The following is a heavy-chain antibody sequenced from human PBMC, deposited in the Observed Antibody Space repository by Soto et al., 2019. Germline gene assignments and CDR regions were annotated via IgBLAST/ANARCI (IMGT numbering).Heavy chain of an antibody. D-gene: IGHD5-12*01. CDR1: GGSFSGYY. J-gene: IGHJ5*02. V-gene: IGHV4-34*01. Sequence: QVQLQQWGAGLLKPSETLSLTCAVYGGSFSGYYWSWIRQPPGKGLEWIGEINHSGSTNYNPSLKSRVTISVDTSKNQFSLKLSSVNAADTAVYYCARGLLSRRWLQFGWFDHWGQGTLVTVSS. CDR2: INHSGST. CDR3: ARGLLSRRWLQFGWFDH.